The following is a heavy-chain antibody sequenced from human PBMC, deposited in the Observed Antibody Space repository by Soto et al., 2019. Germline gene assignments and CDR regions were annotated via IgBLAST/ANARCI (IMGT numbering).Heavy chain of an antibody. Sequence: EVQLLESGGGLVQPGGSLRLSCAASGFTFISYAMNWVRQAPGKGLQWVSAISSGGDATFYADSVKGRFTISRDNSRNTVTLQMNSLGDDDTAVYYCAREVPGSTTRPDYWYFDLWGRGTLVTVSS. CDR1: GFTFISYA. CDR2: ISSGGDAT. CDR3: AREVPGSTTRPDYWYFDL. J-gene: IGHJ2*01. V-gene: IGHV3-23*01. D-gene: IGHD3-10*01.